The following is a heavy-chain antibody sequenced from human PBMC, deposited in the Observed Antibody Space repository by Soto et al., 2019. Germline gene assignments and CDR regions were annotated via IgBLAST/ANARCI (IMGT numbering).Heavy chain of an antibody. CDR3: AREQLLYQGWFDP. Sequence: ASVKVSCKASGYTFTGYYMHWVRQAPGRGLEWMGWINPNSGGTNYAQKFQGRVTMTRDTSISTAYMELSRLRSDDTAVYYCAREQLLYQGWFDPWGQGTLVTVSS. D-gene: IGHD2-2*02. V-gene: IGHV1-2*02. CDR1: GYTFTGYY. J-gene: IGHJ5*02. CDR2: INPNSGGT.